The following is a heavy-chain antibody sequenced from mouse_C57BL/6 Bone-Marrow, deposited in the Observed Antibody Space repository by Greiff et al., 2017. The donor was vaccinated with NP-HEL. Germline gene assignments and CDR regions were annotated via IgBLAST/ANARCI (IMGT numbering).Heavy chain of an antibody. CDR2: IYPGDGDT. CDR1: GYAFSSSW. V-gene: IGHV1-82*01. J-gene: IGHJ2*01. CDR3: ARTVPLDY. D-gene: IGHD1-1*01. Sequence: QVQLQQSGPELVKPGASVKISCKASGYAFSSSWMNWVKQRPGKGLEWIGRIYPGDGDTNYNGKFKGKATLTADKSSSTAYMQLSSLTSEDSAVYCCARTVPLDYWGQGTTLTVSS.